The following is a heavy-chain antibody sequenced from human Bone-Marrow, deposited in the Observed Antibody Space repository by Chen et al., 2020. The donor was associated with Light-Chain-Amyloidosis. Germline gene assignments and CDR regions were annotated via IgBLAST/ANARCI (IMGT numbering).Heavy chain of an antibody. J-gene: IGHJ4*02. CDR1: GFTVSSNY. V-gene: IGHV3-53*02. CDR2: VYSGGNA. D-gene: IGHD1-26*01. CDR3: ARAPSGTHFHFDY. Sequence: EVQLVEIGGGLIQPGGSLRLSCAASGFTVSSNYMSWVRQAPGKGPEWVSVVYSGGNAYYADSVKGRFTISRDNSKNTLYLQMNSLRAEDTAVYYCARAPSGTHFHFDYWGQGTLVTVSS.